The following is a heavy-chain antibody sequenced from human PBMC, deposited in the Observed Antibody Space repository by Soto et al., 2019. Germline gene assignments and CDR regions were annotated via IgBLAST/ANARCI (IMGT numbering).Heavy chain of an antibody. V-gene: IGHV5-51*01. CDR2: MYPGDSDT. CDR3: ARLPRDCNKTSCYYADH. Sequence: GESLKISCRGSGYDFNTNWFGWVRQLPGKGLEWVGIMYPGDSDTRYNPSLQGHVTLSADVTVSTAFLQWRSLKTSGTGMYFCARLPRDCNKTSCYYADHWGHGTLVTVSS. J-gene: IGHJ4*01. D-gene: IGHD2-2*01. CDR1: GYDFNTNW.